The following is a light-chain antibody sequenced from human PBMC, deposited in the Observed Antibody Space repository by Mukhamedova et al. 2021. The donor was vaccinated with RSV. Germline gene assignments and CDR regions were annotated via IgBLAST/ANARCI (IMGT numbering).Light chain of an antibody. CDR3: QQYNNCLRGVFT. Sequence: RLLIYGASTRATGIPARFSGSGSGTEFTLTISSLQSEDFAVYYCQQYNNCLRGVFTFGPGTKVDIK. V-gene: IGKV3-15*01. J-gene: IGKJ3*01. CDR2: GAS.